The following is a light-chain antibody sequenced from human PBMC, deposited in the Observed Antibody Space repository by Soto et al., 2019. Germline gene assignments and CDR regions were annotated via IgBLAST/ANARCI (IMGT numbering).Light chain of an antibody. CDR2: GAS. V-gene: IGKV3-20*01. J-gene: IGKJ5*01. Sequence: PGEGATLSCRASQSVSSSYIAWYQQRPGQTPSLLIYGASTRATGIPDRFSGSGSGTDFTLTISRLEPEDFAVYYCQQHGSSQINFGQGTRLEIK. CDR1: QSVSSSY. CDR3: QQHGSSQIN.